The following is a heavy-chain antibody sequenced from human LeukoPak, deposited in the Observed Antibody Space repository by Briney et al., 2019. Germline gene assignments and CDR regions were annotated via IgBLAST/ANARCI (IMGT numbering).Heavy chain of an antibody. J-gene: IGHJ4*02. D-gene: IGHD4-11*01. CDR2: IYYSGST. V-gene: IGHV4-39*01. CDR3: ARHIDVVDTVTTGDGDY. CDR1: GGSISSSSYY. Sequence: PSETLSLTCTVSGGSISSSSYYWGWIRQPPGKGLEWIGSIYYSGSTYYNPSLKSRVTISVDTSKNQFSLKLSSVTAADTAVYYCARHIDVVDTVTTGDGDYWGQGTLVTVSS.